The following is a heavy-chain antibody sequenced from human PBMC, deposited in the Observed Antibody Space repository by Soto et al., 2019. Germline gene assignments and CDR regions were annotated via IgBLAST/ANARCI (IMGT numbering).Heavy chain of an antibody. D-gene: IGHD2-2*01. CDR2: INHSGST. Sequence: PSETLSLTCTVYGGSFSGYYWSWIRKPPGKGLEWIGEINHSGSTNYNPSLKSRVTISVDTSKNQFSLKLSSVTAADTAVYYCARTALYCSSTSCYHYYYYGMDVWGQGTTVTVS. V-gene: IGHV4-34*01. CDR1: GGSFSGYY. CDR3: ARTALYCSSTSCYHYYYYGMDV. J-gene: IGHJ6*02.